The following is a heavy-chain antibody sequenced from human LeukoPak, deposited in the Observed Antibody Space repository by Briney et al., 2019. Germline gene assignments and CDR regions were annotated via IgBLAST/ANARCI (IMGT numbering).Heavy chain of an antibody. V-gene: IGHV3-23*01. D-gene: IGHD6-13*01. J-gene: IGHJ4*02. CDR1: GFTFSSYA. CDR3: ARDSSSWSFDY. CDR2: ISGSGGST. Sequence: GGSLSLSCAASGFTFSSYAMSWVRQAPGKGLEWVSAISGSGGSTYYADSVKGRFTISRDNSKNTLYLQMNSLRAEDTAVYYCARDSSSWSFDYWGQGTLVTVSS.